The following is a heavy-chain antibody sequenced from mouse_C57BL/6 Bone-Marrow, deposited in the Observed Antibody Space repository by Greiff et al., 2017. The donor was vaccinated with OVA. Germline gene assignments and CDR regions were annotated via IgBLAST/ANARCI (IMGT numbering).Heavy chain of an antibody. J-gene: IGHJ4*01. V-gene: IGHV1-59*01. D-gene: IGHD2-4*01. CDR1: GYTFTSYW. CDR2: IDPSDSYT. Sequence: VQLQQPGAELVRPGTSVKLSCKASGYTFTSYWMHWVKQRPGQGLEWIGVIDPSDSYTNYNQKFKGKATLTVDTASSTAYMQLSSLTSEDSAVYYCARLRGLRRYAMDYWGQGTSVTVSS. CDR3: ARLRGLRRYAMDY.